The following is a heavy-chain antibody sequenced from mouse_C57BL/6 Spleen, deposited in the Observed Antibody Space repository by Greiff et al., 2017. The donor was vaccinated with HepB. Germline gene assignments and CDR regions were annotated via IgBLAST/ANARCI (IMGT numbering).Heavy chain of an antibody. Sequence: QVQLQQSGPGLVQPSQSLSITCTVSGFSLTSYGVHWVRQPPGKGLEWLGVIWSGGSTDYNAAFISRLSISKDNSKSQVFFKMNSLQADDTAIYYCAKNGGVLRSWYFDVWGTGTTVTVSS. D-gene: IGHD1-1*01. V-gene: IGHV2-4*01. CDR3: AKNGGVLRSWYFDV. CDR1: GFSLTSYG. CDR2: IWSGGST. J-gene: IGHJ1*03.